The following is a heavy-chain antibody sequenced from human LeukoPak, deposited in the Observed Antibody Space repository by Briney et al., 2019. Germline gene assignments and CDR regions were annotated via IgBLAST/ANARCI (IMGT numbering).Heavy chain of an antibody. CDR2: ITGSSTWT. Sequence: PGGSLRLSCEAPGFTFGTYGMTWVRQAPGKGLKWVSGITGSSTWTYYADSVRGRFTISRDNSKNTLHLQMNNLTADDTAIYYCARELVSLGTGYFDLWGRGTLVTVSS. J-gene: IGHJ2*01. CDR3: ARELVSLGTGYFDL. D-gene: IGHD7-27*01. V-gene: IGHV3-23*01. CDR1: GFTFGTYG.